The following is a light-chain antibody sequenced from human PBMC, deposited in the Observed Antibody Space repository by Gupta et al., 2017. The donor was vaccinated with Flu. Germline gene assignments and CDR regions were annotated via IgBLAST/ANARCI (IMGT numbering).Light chain of an antibody. CDR3: QQRSKWPPYT. CDR1: QSINSY. Sequence: EIVLTQSPATLSLSPGERATLSCRASQSINSYLAWYQQIPGQAPRLLIYDASNRATGIPARFSGSGSGTDFTLTISSLETEDSAVYYCQQRSKWPPYTFGQGTKLEIK. CDR2: DAS. J-gene: IGKJ2*01. V-gene: IGKV3-11*01.